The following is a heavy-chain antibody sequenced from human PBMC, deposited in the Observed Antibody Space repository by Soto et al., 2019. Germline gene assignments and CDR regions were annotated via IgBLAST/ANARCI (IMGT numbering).Heavy chain of an antibody. V-gene: IGHV3-23*01. Sequence: EVQLLESGGGLVQPGESLRLSCVASGFTFSSYAMSWVRQAPGKGLEWVSSISGSGGSTYNADSVKGRFTISRDNSKNTLYLQMNSLRAEDTAVYYCAKAHVRYFDRDYGMDVWGQGTTVTVSS. CDR1: GFTFSSYA. CDR2: ISGSGGST. D-gene: IGHD3-9*01. J-gene: IGHJ6*02. CDR3: AKAHVRYFDRDYGMDV.